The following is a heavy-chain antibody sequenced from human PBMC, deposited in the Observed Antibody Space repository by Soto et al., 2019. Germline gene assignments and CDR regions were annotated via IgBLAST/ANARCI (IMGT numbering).Heavy chain of an antibody. Sequence: QVQLQESGPGLVKPSETLSLTCTVSGGSISSYYWSWIRQPAGKGLEWIGRIYTSGSTNYNPSLKSRVTMSVDTSKNQFSLKLSSVTAADTAVYYCARIATARGYYYYYGMDVWGQGTTVTVSS. CDR2: IYTSGST. J-gene: IGHJ6*02. CDR3: ARIATARGYYYYYGMDV. D-gene: IGHD1-26*01. CDR1: GGSISSYY. V-gene: IGHV4-4*07.